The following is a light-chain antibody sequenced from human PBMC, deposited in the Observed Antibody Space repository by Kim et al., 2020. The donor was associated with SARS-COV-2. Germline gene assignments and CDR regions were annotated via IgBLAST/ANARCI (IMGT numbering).Light chain of an antibody. CDR2: AAS. CDR3: QQSHTTPLLT. Sequence: DIQMTQSPSSLSASVGDRVTITCRASQSITDYLNWYLQKPGKAPKLLIYAASSLQSGVPSRFSGSGSGTDFTLTISSLQPEDFATYYCQQSHTTPLLTFGGGTKVDIK. CDR1: QSITDY. J-gene: IGKJ4*01. V-gene: IGKV1-39*01.